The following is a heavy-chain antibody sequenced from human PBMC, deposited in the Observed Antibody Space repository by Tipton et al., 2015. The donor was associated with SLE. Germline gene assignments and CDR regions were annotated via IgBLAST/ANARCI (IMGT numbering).Heavy chain of an antibody. CDR1: GGSISSSSYY. CDR3: ARHSIGAFDI. Sequence: TLSLTCTVSGGSISSSSYYWGWIRQPPGKGLEWIGSIYYSGSTYYNPSLKSRVTITADTSKNQFSLKLSSVTAADTALYYCARHSIGAFDIWGQGTMVIVSS. J-gene: IGHJ3*02. CDR2: IYYSGST. D-gene: IGHD2/OR15-2a*01. V-gene: IGHV4-39*01.